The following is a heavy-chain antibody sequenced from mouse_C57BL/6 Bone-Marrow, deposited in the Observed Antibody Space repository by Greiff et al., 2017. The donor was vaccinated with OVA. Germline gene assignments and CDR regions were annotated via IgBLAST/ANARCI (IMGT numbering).Heavy chain of an antibody. V-gene: IGHV5-17*01. Sequence: EVQVVESGGGLVKPGGSLKLSCAASGFTFSDYGMHWVRQAPEKGLEWVAYISSGSSTIYYADTVKGRFTISRDNAKNTLFLQMTSLRSEDTAMYYCARHYYSNGYAMDYWGQGTSVTVSS. D-gene: IGHD2-5*01. CDR3: ARHYYSNGYAMDY. CDR1: GFTFSDYG. CDR2: ISSGSSTI. J-gene: IGHJ4*01.